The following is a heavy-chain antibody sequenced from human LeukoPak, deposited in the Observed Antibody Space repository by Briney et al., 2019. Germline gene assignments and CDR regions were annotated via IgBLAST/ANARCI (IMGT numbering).Heavy chain of an antibody. CDR2: INPNTGGT. J-gene: IGHJ4*02. CDR1: GGTFSSYA. CDR3: AIGPAAAGTFDF. V-gene: IGHV1-2*06. D-gene: IGHD6-13*01. Sequence: ASVKASCKASGGTFSSYAISWVRQAPGQGLEWMGRINPNTGGTNYAQNFQGRVTMTGDTSISTAYMELTRLTSDDTAKYYCAIGPAAAGTFDFWGQGTLVTVSS.